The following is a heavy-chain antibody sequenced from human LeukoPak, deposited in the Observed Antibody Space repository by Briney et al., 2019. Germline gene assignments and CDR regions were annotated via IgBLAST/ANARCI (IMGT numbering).Heavy chain of an antibody. D-gene: IGHD4-17*01. J-gene: IGHJ4*02. CDR2: ISWNSGSI. V-gene: IGHV3-9*01. Sequence: PGGSLRLSCAASGFTFDDYAMHWVRQAPGKGLEWVSGISWNSGSIGYADSVKGRFTISRDNAKNSLYLQMNSLRAEDTALYYCAKAGWTVTPKEYYFDYWGQGTLVTVSS. CDR1: GFTFDDYA. CDR3: AKAGWTVTPKEYYFDY.